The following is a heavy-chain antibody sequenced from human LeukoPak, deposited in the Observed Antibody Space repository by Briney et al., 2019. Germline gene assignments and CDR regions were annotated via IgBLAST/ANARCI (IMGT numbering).Heavy chain of an antibody. CDR2: IHKSGST. J-gene: IGHJ4*02. CDR3: AREEYSQDSNGYSYYFHS. CDR1: GGSIGWDY. D-gene: IGHD3-22*01. Sequence: PSETLSLTCTVSGGSIGWDYWSWIRQSAGKGLEWIGRIHKSGSTNYNPSFRSRVTMSVDTSKNQFSLNVTSVTAADTAVYYYAREEYSQDSNGYSYYFHSWGQGSLVTVSS. V-gene: IGHV4-4*07.